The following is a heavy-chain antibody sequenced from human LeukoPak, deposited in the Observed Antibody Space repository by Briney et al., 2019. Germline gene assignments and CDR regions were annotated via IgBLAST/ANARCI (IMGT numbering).Heavy chain of an antibody. V-gene: IGHV2-5*01. J-gene: IGHJ4*02. CDR2: IYGNDDQ. D-gene: IGHD6-13*01. CDR1: GFSLSTSGVG. CDR3: AHRMAAADTFDQ. Sequence: SGPTLVNPTQTLTLTCTSSGFSLSTSGVGVGWIRQPPGKALEWLALIYGNDDQRYRPSLKTRLTITKDTSKNQAVLTMTNMDPVDTATYYCAHRMAAADTFDQWGQGTLVTVSS.